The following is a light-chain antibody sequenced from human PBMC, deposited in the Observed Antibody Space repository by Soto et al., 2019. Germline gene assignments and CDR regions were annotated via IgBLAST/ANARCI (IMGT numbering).Light chain of an antibody. V-gene: IGKV1-27*01. CDR1: QGIDTY. CDR3: QKYTRAPFT. Sequence: DIQMTQSPSSLSAAVGDRVTITCRASQGIDTYLAWNQQKPGKVPKLLIYAASTLQSGVPSRFSGSGSGTDFTLTISSLQPEDVATYYCQKYTRAPFTFGPGTKVDIK. J-gene: IGKJ3*01. CDR2: AAS.